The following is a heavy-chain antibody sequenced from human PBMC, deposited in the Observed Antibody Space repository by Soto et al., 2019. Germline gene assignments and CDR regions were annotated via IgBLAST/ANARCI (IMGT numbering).Heavy chain of an antibody. CDR2: ISGSGGST. J-gene: IGHJ4*02. V-gene: IGHV3-23*01. Sequence: PGGSLRLSCAASGFTFSSYAMSWVRQAPGKGLEWVSAISGSGGSTYYADSVKGRFTISRDNSKNTLYLQMNSLRAEDTAVYYCAKDSSDILTGYYHIPPDYWGQGTLVTVSS. CDR3: AKDSSDILTGYYHIPPDY. CDR1: GFTFSSYA. D-gene: IGHD3-9*01.